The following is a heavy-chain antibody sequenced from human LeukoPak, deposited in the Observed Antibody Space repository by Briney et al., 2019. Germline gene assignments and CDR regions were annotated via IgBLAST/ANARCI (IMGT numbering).Heavy chain of an antibody. CDR2: IYSGGRT. J-gene: IGHJ4*02. CDR3: ASLWELLTIDY. V-gene: IGHV3-53*01. Sequence: GGSLRLSCAVSGFTVSNNYMNWVRQAPGKGLEWVSIIYSGGRTYYADSAKGRFTISRDIFKNTVYLQMNSLRAEDTAVYYCASLWELLTIDYWGQGTLVTVSS. D-gene: IGHD1-26*01. CDR1: GFTVSNNY.